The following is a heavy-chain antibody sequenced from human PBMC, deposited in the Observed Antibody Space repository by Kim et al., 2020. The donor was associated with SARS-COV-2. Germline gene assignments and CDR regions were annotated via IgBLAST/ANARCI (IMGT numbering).Heavy chain of an antibody. Sequence: SETLSLTCTVSGGSISSSSYYWGWIRQPPGKGLEWIGSIYYSGSTYYNPSLKSRVTISVDTSKNQFSLKLSSVTAADTAVYYCAKGDGLTMVRGVVDYWGQGTLVTVSS. CDR3: AKGDGLTMVRGVVDY. J-gene: IGHJ4*02. CDR1: GGSISSSSYY. D-gene: IGHD3-10*01. CDR2: IYYSGST. V-gene: IGHV4-39*01.